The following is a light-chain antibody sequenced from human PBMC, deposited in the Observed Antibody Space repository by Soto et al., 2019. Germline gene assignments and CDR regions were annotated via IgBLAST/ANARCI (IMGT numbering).Light chain of an antibody. CDR3: QHYNDWPPWYS. V-gene: IGKV3-15*01. CDR1: PSASSN. CDR2: AAS. J-gene: IGKJ2*03. Sequence: EIVMTQSPATPSVSPRERVSLSCRASPSASSNVAWYQQKLGQAPRLLMFAASTRATGTTAMFSGSGSGIDFALTFGSLQSEDFAGYYRQHYNDWPPWYSFGQETKLEIK.